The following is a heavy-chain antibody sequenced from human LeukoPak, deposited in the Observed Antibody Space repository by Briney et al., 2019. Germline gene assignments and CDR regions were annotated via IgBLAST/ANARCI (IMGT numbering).Heavy chain of an antibody. D-gene: IGHD6-19*01. CDR2: ISSNGGST. CDR3: ARAHGSGATDITPPHY. J-gene: IGHJ4*02. Sequence: GGSLRLSCAASGFTFSSYSMHWVRQAPGKGLEYVSAISSNGGSTYYANSVKGRFTISRDNSKNTLYLQMGSLRAEDMAVYYCARAHGSGATDITPPHYWGQGTLVTVSS. CDR1: GFTFSSYS. V-gene: IGHV3-64*01.